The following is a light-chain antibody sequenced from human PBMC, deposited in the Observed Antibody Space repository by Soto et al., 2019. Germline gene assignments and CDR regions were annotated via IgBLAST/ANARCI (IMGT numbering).Light chain of an antibody. Sequence: QSVLTQPPSVSGAPGQRVTVSCTGSSSNIGARFDVHWYQQLPGTAPRLLIYANGNRPSGVPDRFSGSKSGTSASLAITGLQAEDEADYYCQSYDSSLRGYVFGTGTKVTLL. V-gene: IGLV1-40*01. CDR3: QSYDSSLRGYV. CDR2: ANG. J-gene: IGLJ1*01. CDR1: SSNIGARFD.